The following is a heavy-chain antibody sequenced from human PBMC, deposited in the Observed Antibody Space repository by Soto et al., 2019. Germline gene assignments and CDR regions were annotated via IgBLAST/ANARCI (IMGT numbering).Heavy chain of an antibody. D-gene: IGHD3-10*01. CDR1: GFTVSSNY. CDR3: ARVGGSGRGRSFDP. CDR2: IYSGGST. Sequence: GGSLILSCAASGFTVSSNYMSGVRQAPGKGLEWVSVIYSGGSTYYADSVKGRFTISRDNSKNTLYLQMNSLRAEDTAVYYCARVGGSGRGRSFDPWGQGTLVTVSS. V-gene: IGHV3-66*01. J-gene: IGHJ5*02.